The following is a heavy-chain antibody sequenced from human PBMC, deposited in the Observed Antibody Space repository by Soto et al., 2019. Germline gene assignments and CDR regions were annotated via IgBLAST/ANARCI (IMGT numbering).Heavy chain of an antibody. Sequence: GGSLRLSCAASGFTFSSYGMHWVRQAPGKGLEWVAVISYDGSNKYYADSVKGRFTISRDNSKNTLYLQMNSLRAEDTAVYYCAKDVGYYDHPVHFDYWGQGTLVTVSS. CDR3: AKDVGYYDHPVHFDY. J-gene: IGHJ4*02. CDR2: ISYDGSNK. D-gene: IGHD3-22*01. V-gene: IGHV3-30*18. CDR1: GFTFSSYG.